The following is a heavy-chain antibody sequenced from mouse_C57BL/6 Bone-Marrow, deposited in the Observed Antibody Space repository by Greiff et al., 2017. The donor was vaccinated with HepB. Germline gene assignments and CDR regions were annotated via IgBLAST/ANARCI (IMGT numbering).Heavy chain of an antibody. CDR2: FHPYNDDT. J-gene: IGHJ3*01. D-gene: IGHD1-1*01. Sequence: VQGVESGAELVKPGASVKMSCKASGYTFTTYPIERMKQNHGKSLEWIGNFHPYNDDTKYNEKFKGKATLTVEKSSSTVYLELSRLTSDDSAVYYCARGYYYGSSYVGFAYWGQGTLVTVSA. V-gene: IGHV1-47*01. CDR3: ARGYYYGSSYVGFAY. CDR1: GYTFTTYP.